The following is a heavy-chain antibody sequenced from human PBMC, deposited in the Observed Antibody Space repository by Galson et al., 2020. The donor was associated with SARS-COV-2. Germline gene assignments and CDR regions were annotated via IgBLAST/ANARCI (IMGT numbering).Heavy chain of an antibody. D-gene: IGHD6-19*01. J-gene: IGHJ4*02. Sequence: ASVKVSCKASGYTFTGYYMHWVRQAPGQGLEWMGWINPNSGGTNYVQKFQGRVTMTRDTSISTAYMELSRLRSDDTAVYYWARAPSKRYSSGWYAGGEGIGYWGQGTLVTVSS. CDR3: ARAPSKRYSSGWYAGGEGIGY. CDR2: INPNSGGT. CDR1: GYTFTGYY. V-gene: IGHV1-2*02.